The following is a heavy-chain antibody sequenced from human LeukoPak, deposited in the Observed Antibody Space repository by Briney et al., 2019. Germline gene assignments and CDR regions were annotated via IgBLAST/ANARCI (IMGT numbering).Heavy chain of an antibody. CDR2: MNPNSGNT. D-gene: IGHD3-10*01. J-gene: IGHJ5*02. Sequence: VSVKVSCKASGYTFTSYDVNWVRQATGQGLEWMGWMNPNSGNTGYAQKFQGRVTITRNTSISTAYMELSSLRSEDTAVYYCARGRRGVINNWFDPWGQGTLVTVSS. CDR1: GYTFTSYD. V-gene: IGHV1-8*01. CDR3: ARGRRGVINNWFDP.